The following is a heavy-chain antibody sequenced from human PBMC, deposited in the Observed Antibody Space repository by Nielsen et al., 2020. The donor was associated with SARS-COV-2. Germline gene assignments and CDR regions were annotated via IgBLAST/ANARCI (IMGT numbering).Heavy chain of an antibody. Sequence: ASVKVSCKASGYTFTDYYIHWVRQAPGQGLEWMGRINPYSGGTNYAQKFQGTVTMTRDASISTVYMELTSDDTAVYYCARARATIFGLVMSYGMDVLVPSPTVSVSS. D-gene: IGHD3/OR15-3a*01. CDR1: GYTFTDYY. CDR3: ARARATIFGLVMSYGMDV. J-gene: IGHJ6*02. V-gene: IGHV1-2*06. CDR2: INPYSGGT.